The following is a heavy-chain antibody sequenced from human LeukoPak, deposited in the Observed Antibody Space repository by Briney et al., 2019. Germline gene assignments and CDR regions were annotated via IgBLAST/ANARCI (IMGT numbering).Heavy chain of an antibody. Sequence: ASVKVSCKASGYTFTGYYMHWVRQATGQGLEWMGRINPNSGGTNYAQKFQGRVTMTRGTSTNTAYMELSALISEDTAVYYCARNPPRTGDFNSWGQGALVTVSS. V-gene: IGHV1-2*06. CDR1: GYTFTGYY. J-gene: IGHJ4*02. CDR3: ARNPPRTGDFNS. D-gene: IGHD7-27*01. CDR2: INPNSGGT.